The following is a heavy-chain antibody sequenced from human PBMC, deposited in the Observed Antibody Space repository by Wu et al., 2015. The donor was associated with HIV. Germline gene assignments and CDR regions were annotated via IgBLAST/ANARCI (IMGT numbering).Heavy chain of an antibody. CDR3: TAFPRDIWSTGLPY. D-gene: IGHD3-10*01. V-gene: IGHV1-24*01. CDR1: GYSLTKLS. Sequence: HVQLEQSGAVVKKPGASVKVPCKVSGYSLTKLSIQWVRQAPRKGLEWMGGFDPEDNKIIYAQRFQGRVAMTEDRSTETAYMDLKSLRSEDTAVFYCTAFPRDIWSTGLPYWGQGTLVTVSA. CDR2: FDPEDNKI. J-gene: IGHJ1*01.